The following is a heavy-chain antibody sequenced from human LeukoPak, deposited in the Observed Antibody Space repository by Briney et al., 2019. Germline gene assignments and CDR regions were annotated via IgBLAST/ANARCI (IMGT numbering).Heavy chain of an antibody. CDR2: TYYRSKWYS. CDR3: AGSPDGSYPDS. CDR1: GDSVSSNSAA. V-gene: IGHV6-1*01. J-gene: IGHJ4*02. Sequence: SSQTLSLTCAISGDSVSSNSAAWNWIRQSPSIGLEWLGRTYYRSKWYSDYAVSVKSRITINADTSKNQFSLHLSSVTPDDTAVYYCAGSPDGSYPDSWGQGALVTVSS. D-gene: IGHD1-26*01.